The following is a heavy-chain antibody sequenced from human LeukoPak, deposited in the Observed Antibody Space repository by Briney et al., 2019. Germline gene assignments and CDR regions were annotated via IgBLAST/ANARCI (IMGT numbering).Heavy chain of an antibody. CDR2: IYYSGST. V-gene: IGHV4-30-4*01. Sequence: PSQTLSLTCTVSGGSISSGDYYWSWIRQPPGKGLEWIGYIYYSGSTYYNPSLKSRVTISVDTSKNQFSLKLSSVTAADTAVYYCASSFDYYESSGYPYWGQGTLVTVSS. D-gene: IGHD3-22*01. CDR1: GGSISSGDYY. CDR3: ASSFDYYESSGYPY. J-gene: IGHJ4*02.